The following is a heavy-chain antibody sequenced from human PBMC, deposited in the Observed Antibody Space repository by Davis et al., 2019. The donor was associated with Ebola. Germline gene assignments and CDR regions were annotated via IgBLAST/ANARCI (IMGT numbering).Heavy chain of an antibody. J-gene: IGHJ5*02. Sequence: SETLSLTCTVSGGSISSYYWSWIRQPPGKGLEWIGYTYYSGSTNYNPSLKSRVTISVDTSKNQFSLKLSSVTAADTAVYYCARVRVAATTNWFDPWGQGTLVTVSS. CDR2: TYYSGST. CDR1: GGSISSYY. D-gene: IGHD2-15*01. V-gene: IGHV4-59*01. CDR3: ARVRVAATTNWFDP.